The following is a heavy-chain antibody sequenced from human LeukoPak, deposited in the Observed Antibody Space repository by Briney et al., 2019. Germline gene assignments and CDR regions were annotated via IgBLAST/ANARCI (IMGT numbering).Heavy chain of an antibody. V-gene: IGHV6-1*01. CDR3: AREGGSYSTFFISWFDP. J-gene: IGHJ5*02. CDR1: GDSFSSNSAA. Sequence: SQTLSLTCAISGDSFSSNSAAWNWIRQSPSRGLEWLVRTYYRSKWYNDYAVSVKSRITINPDTSKNQFSLQLNSVTPEDTAVYYCAREGGSYSTFFISWFDPWGQGTLVTVSS. D-gene: IGHD1-26*01. CDR2: TYYRSKWYN.